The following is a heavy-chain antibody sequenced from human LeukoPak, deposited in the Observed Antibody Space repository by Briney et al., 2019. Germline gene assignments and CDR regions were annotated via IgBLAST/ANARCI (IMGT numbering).Heavy chain of an antibody. J-gene: IGHJ4*02. CDR1: GFTFSDYY. CDR3: ATGKRQLDY. CDR2: ISSRASTT. D-gene: IGHD6-13*01. Sequence: GGSLRLSCAASGFTFSDYYMSWIRQAPGQGLEWVSYISSRASTTYYADSVKGRFTISRDNANNSMYLQMNSLRTEDTAVYYCATGKRQLDYWGQGTLVTVSS. V-gene: IGHV3-11*01.